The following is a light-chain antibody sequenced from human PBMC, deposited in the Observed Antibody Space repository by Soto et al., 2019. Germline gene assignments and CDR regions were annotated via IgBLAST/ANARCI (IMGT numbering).Light chain of an antibody. CDR1: QSVSSSY. V-gene: IGKV3-20*01. J-gene: IGKJ1*01. CDR3: QQYGRSSWT. CDR2: GAS. Sequence: EIVLTQSPGTLSLSPGERATLSCRASQSVSSSYLAWYQQKSGQAPRLLIYGASNRATGIPDRISGSGSGTDVTLTISRLEPEDVAVYDCQQYGRSSWTFGQGTKVDIK.